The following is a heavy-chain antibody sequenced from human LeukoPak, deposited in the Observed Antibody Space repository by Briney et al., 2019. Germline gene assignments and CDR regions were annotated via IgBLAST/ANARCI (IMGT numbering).Heavy chain of an antibody. CDR1: GGSFSGYY. J-gene: IGHJ4*02. Sequence: PSETLSLTCAVYGGSFSGYYWSWIRQPPGKGLEWIGYIYHSGSTYYNPSLKSRVTISVDRSKNQFSLKLSSVTAADTAVYYCASKIRIVGATYLSPYDYWGQGTLVTVSS. D-gene: IGHD1-26*01. CDR3: ASKIRIVGATYLSPYDY. V-gene: IGHV4-34*01. CDR2: IYHSGST.